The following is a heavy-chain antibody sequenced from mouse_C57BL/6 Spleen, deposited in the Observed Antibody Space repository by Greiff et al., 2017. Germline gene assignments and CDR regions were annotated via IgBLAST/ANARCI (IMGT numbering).Heavy chain of an antibody. CDR1: GYTFTSYW. CDR3: TTLYGYDGYYAMDY. CDR2: IYPGNSDT. J-gene: IGHJ4*01. Sequence: VQLKESGTVLARPGASVKMSCKTSGYTFTSYWMHWVKQRPGQGLEWIGAIYPGNSDTSYNQKFKGKAKLTAVTSASTAYMELSSLTNEDSAVYYCTTLYGYDGYYAMDYGGQGTSVTVSS. D-gene: IGHD2-2*01. V-gene: IGHV1-5*01.